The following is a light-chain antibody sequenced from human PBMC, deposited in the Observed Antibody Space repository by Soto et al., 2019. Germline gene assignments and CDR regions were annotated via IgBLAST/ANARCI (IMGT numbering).Light chain of an antibody. CDR3: QQYNNWPFS. J-gene: IGKJ5*01. V-gene: IGKV3-15*01. CDR2: DIS. Sequence: EISMTQSPAILSASPGGGATLSFRAAQDVTTNFAWYQLRSGQPPRLLIYDISTRATGVPARFSGSGYGTEFNLTISGLQSEDFAPYFCQQYNNWPFSFGPGTRLEIK. CDR1: QDVTTN.